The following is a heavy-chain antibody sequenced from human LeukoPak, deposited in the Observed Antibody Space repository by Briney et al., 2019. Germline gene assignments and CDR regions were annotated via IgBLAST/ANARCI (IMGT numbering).Heavy chain of an antibody. J-gene: IGHJ4*02. D-gene: IGHD3-9*01. Sequence: GGSLRLSCAASGFTFTSYSMNWVRRAPGKGLEWVSSISSSSSYIYYADSVKGRFTISRDNAKNSLYLQMSSLRAEDTAIYYCARLYDILTGAFDYWGQGTLVTVSS. CDR1: GFTFTSYS. V-gene: IGHV3-21*01. CDR2: ISSSSSYI. CDR3: ARLYDILTGAFDY.